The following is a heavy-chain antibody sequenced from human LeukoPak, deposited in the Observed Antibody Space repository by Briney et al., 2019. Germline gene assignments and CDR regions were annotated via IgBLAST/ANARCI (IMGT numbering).Heavy chain of an antibody. CDR2: IIHSGSP. J-gene: IGHJ6*03. CDR1: GVSFSGYY. CDR3: AREEIIQPYYYYYYMDV. Sequence: SETLSLTCAVYGVSFSGYYWSWIRQPPGKGLEWIGEIIHSGSPNYNPSLKSRVTISVDTSKNQFSLKLSSVTAADTAVYYCAREEIIQPYYYYYYMDVWGKGSTVTISS. D-gene: IGHD5-18*01. V-gene: IGHV4-34*12.